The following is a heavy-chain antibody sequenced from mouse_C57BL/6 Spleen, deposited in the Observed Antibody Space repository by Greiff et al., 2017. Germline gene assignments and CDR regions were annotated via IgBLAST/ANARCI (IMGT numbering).Heavy chain of an antibody. CDR3: VKRYDSSRHWYFEV. J-gene: IGHJ1*03. Sequence: QVQLQQSDAELVKPGASVKISCKVSGYTFTDYPIDWMKQSPEQGLEWIGYFYPRDGSTKYNEKFKGKATLTADKSSSTAYMQLNRLTSEDSAVYFCVKRYDSSRHWYFEVWGTGTTVT. CDR2: FYPRDGST. V-gene: IGHV1-78*01. CDR1: GYTFTDYP. D-gene: IGHD1-1*01.